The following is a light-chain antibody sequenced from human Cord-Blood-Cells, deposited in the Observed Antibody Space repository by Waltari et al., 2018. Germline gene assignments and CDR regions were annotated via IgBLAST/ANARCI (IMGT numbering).Light chain of an antibody. J-gene: IGLJ1*01. CDR3: SSYTSSSTYV. CDR1: SSDVGGYNY. V-gene: IGLV2-14*01. CDR2: DVS. Sequence: QSALTQPASVSGSPGQSITISFTGTSSDVGGYNYFSWYQQHPDKAPKIMFYDVSNRPSGVSNRFSGSKSGNTASLTISGLQAEDEADYYCSSYTSSSTYVFGTGTKVTVL.